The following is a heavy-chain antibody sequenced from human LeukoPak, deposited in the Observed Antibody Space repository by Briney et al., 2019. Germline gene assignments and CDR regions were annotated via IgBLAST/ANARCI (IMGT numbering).Heavy chain of an antibody. V-gene: IGHV1-69*05. D-gene: IGHD5-18*01. J-gene: IGHJ6*03. CDR3: ARDNGGTAMAYYYYYYMDV. CDR1: GGTFSSYE. Sequence: SVKVSCKASGGTFSSYEISWVRQAPGQGLEWMGGIIPMFGTAKYAQKFQGRVTMTRNTSISTAYMELSSLRSEDTAVYYCARDNGGTAMAYYYYYYMDVWGKGTTVTISS. CDR2: IIPMFGTA.